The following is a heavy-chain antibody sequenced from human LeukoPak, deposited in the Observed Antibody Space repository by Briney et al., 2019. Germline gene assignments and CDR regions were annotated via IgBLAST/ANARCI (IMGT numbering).Heavy chain of an antibody. CDR1: GFTFSNYW. CDR2: IKQDGSEK. Sequence: GGSLRLSCAASGFTFSNYWMSWVRQAPGKGLEWVANIKQDGSEKYYVDSVKSRFTISRDNAKNAVYLQMNSLRAEDTAVYYCAKKLVSDWGQGILVTVSS. J-gene: IGHJ4*02. D-gene: IGHD1-26*01. V-gene: IGHV3-7*03. CDR3: AKKLVSD.